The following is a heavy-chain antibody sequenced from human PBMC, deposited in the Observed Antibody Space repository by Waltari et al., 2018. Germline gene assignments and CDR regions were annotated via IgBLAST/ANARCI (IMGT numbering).Heavy chain of an antibody. CDR2: IGYDGINK. D-gene: IGHD6-13*01. Sequence: QVQLVESGGGVVQPGRSLRLSCAASGFMFSNYGMHWVRQAPGKGLEGVALIGYDGINKYYSDSVKGRFTISRDNSKNMLYLQMNSLRAEDTAVYYCAKDHPIAAASTTGAFDIWGQGTMVTVSS. CDR3: AKDHPIAAASTTGAFDI. CDR1: GFMFSNYG. V-gene: IGHV3-33*06. J-gene: IGHJ3*02.